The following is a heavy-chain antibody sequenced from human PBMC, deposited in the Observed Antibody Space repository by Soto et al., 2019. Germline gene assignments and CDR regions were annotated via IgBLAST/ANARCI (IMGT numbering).Heavy chain of an antibody. V-gene: IGHV4-34*01. J-gene: IGHJ5*02. D-gene: IGHD2-8*01. Sequence: PSETLSLTCAVYGGSFSGYYWSWIRQPPGKGLEWIGEINHSGSTNYNPSLKSRVTISVDTSKNQFSLKLSSVTAADTAVYYCASHLGYCTNGVCPNTNWFDPWGQGTLVTVSS. CDR2: INHSGST. CDR1: GGSFSGYY. CDR3: ASHLGYCTNGVCPNTNWFDP.